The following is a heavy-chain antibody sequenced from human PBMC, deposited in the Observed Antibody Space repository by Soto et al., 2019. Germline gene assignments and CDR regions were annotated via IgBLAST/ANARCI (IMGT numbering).Heavy chain of an antibody. Sequence: GASVKVSCKASGYTLTNYYIHWVRQAPGQGLEWMGIINPSGGSTSYAQKFQGRVTMTRDTSTSAVYMELRSLRSDDTAVYYCARGTIFGVVIKPNDYWGQGTLVTVSS. CDR3: ARGTIFGVVIKPNDY. V-gene: IGHV1-46*01. D-gene: IGHD3-3*01. J-gene: IGHJ4*02. CDR1: GYTLTNYY. CDR2: INPSGGST.